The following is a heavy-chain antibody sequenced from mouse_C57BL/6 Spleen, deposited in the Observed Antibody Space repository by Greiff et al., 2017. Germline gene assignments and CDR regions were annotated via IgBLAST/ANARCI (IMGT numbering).Heavy chain of an antibody. CDR1: GFTFSDAW. V-gene: IGHV6-6*01. D-gene: IGHD2-1*01. CDR3: LRGYYGRMAWFAF. Sequence: DVQLQESGGGLVQPGGSMKLSCAASGFTFSDAWMDWVRQSPEKGLEWVAEIRNKANNHATYYAESVKGRFTISRDDSKSSVYLQMNSLSAEYTGIYYCLRGYYGRMAWFAFWGQGTLVTVSA. J-gene: IGHJ3*01. CDR2: IRNKANNHAT.